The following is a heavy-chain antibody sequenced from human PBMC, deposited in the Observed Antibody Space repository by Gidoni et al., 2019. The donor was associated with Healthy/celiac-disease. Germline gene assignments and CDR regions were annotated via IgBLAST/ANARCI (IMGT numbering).Heavy chain of an antibody. D-gene: IGHD3-16*02. V-gene: IGHV3-9*02. J-gene: IGHJ4*02. CDR3: AFGGVIAL. CDR2: ISWNSGSI. Sequence: EVQLVESGGGLVQPGRSLILSCAASGFTSDDYAMHWVRQAPGKGLGWVSGISWNSGSIGYADSVKGRFTISRDNAKNSLYLQMNSLRAEDTALYYCAFGGVIALWGQGTLVTVSS. CDR1: GFTSDDYA.